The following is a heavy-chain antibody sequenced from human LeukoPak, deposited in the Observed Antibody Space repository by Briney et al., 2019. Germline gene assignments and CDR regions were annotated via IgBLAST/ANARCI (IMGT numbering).Heavy chain of an antibody. CDR3: ATIKVRANNYDTDGFEY. J-gene: IGHJ4*02. CDR2: IKQDGNEK. CDR1: GFTLSSFW. D-gene: IGHD3-10*01. Sequence: PGGSLRLSCAASGFTLSSFWMSWVRQAPGKGLEWVANIKQDGNEKYYADSVKGRFTISRDNAKNPLYLQMNSLRAEDTAVYYCATIKVRANNYDTDGFEYWGQGTLVTVSS. V-gene: IGHV3-7*05.